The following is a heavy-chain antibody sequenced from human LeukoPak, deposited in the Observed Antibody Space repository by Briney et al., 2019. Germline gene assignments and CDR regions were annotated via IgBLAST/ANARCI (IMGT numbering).Heavy chain of an antibody. J-gene: IGHJ4*02. D-gene: IGHD1-14*01. V-gene: IGHV3-21*01. CDR2: ISSSSSYI. CDR3: ARSYRNPDNQFDY. Sequence: GGSLRLSCAASGFTFSSYSMNWVRRAPGKGLEWVSSISSSSSYIYYADSVKGRFTISRDNAKNSLYLQMNSLRAEDTAVYYCARSYRNPDNQFDYWGQGTLVTVSS. CDR1: GFTFSSYS.